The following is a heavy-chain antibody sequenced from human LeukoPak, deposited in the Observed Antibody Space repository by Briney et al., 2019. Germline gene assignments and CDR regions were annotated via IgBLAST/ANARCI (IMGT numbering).Heavy chain of an antibody. Sequence: QSGGSLRLSCAASGFTFSSYWMSWVRQAPGKGLEWVANIKQDGSEKYYVDSVKGRFTISRDNAKNSLYLQMNSLRAKDTAVYYCARRGQLWLRDAFDIWGQGTMVTVSS. CDR1: GFTFSSYW. D-gene: IGHD5-18*01. J-gene: IGHJ3*02. V-gene: IGHV3-7*01. CDR2: IKQDGSEK. CDR3: ARRGQLWLRDAFDI.